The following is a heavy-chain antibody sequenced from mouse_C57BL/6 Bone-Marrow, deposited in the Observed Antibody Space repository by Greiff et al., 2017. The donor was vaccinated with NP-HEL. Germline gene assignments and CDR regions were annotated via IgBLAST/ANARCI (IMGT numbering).Heavy chain of an antibody. D-gene: IGHD2-12*01. V-gene: IGHV6-3*01. CDR1: GFTFSNYW. CDR2: IRLKSDNYAT. CDR3: TGLRGGYYFDY. J-gene: IGHJ2*01. Sequence: DVMLVESGGGLVQPGGSMKLSCVASGFTFSNYWMNWVRQSPEKGLEWVAQIRLKSDNYATHYAESVKGRFTISRDNSKSSVYLQMNNLRAEETGIYYCTGLRGGYYFDYWGQGTTLTVSS.